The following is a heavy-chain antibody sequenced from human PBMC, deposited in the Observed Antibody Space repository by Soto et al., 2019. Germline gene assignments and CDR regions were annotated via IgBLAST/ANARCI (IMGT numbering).Heavy chain of an antibody. Sequence: QVQLVESGGGVVQPGRSLRLSCAASGFTFSNHGMHWVRQAPGKGLEWVAVISYDGSNKYYAESVKGRFTISRDNSENTMYLQMNSLRAEDTAVYYCANAYGDYVPFDYWGQGTLVTVSS. V-gene: IGHV3-30*18. J-gene: IGHJ4*02. CDR2: ISYDGSNK. D-gene: IGHD4-17*01. CDR3: ANAYGDYVPFDY. CDR1: GFTFSNHG.